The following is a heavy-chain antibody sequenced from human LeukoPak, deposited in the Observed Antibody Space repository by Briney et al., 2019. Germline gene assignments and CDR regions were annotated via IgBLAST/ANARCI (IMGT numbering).Heavy chain of an antibody. D-gene: IGHD3-16*02. CDR2: ISSSSSTI. CDR1: GFTFSTYS. CDR3: VRRGGLGELSPDHAFDI. Sequence: GGSLRLSCAASGFTFSTYSMNWVRQAPGKGLEWVSYISSSSSTIYDADSVKGRFTISRDNAKNSLYLQMNSLRAEDTAVYYCVRRGGLGELSPDHAFDIWGQGTMVTVSS. V-gene: IGHV3-48*01. J-gene: IGHJ3*02.